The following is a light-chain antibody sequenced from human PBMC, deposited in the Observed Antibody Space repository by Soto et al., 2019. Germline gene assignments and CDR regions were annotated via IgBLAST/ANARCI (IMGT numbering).Light chain of an antibody. J-gene: IGKJ1*01. CDR2: KAS. V-gene: IGKV1-5*03. Sequence: MQLTQSPSTLSASVGDRFTITCRASQSINGWLAWYQQKPGQAPNLLIYKASTLESGVPSRFSGSGSGTEFTLTISSLQPDDFATYYCQQYSTYPWTFGQGTKVDIK. CDR1: QSINGW. CDR3: QQYSTYPWT.